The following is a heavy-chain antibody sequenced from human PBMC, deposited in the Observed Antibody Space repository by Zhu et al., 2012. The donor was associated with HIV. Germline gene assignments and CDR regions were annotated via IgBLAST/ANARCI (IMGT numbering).Heavy chain of an antibody. Sequence: QVQLQESGPGLVKPSETLSLTCAVSGYSISSGYYWGWIRQPPGKGWSGLGIIYHSGSTYYNPSLKSRVTISLDTSKNQFSLKLNSVTAADTAVYYCAGEEMVRGVSWFDPWGQGPWSPSP. D-gene: IGHD3-10*01. CDR3: AGEEMVRGVSWFDP. V-gene: IGHV4-38-2*02. CDR1: GYSISSGYY. CDR2: IYHSGST. J-gene: IGHJ5*02.